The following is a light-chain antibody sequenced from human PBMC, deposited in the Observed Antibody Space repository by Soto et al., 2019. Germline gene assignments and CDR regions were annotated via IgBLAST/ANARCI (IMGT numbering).Light chain of an antibody. Sequence: QAVLTQPASVSGSPGQSITISCTGTSSDVGGYNFVSWYQQHPDKAPRLMIYEVSNRPSGVSNRFSGSKSGNTASLTISGLQAEDEADYYCTSFTSSLTYVFGTGTKLTVL. CDR1: SSDVGGYNF. CDR2: EVS. V-gene: IGLV2-14*01. CDR3: TSFTSSLTYV. J-gene: IGLJ1*01.